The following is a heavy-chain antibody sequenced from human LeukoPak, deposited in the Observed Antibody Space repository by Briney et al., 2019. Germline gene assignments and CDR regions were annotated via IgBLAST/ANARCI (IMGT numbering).Heavy chain of an antibody. Sequence: GGSLRISCVVSGFTFSSYAMHGVRQAPGKGLEWVAVISYDGSNKYHADSVKGRFTISRDNSKNTLYLQMNSLRAEDTAVYYCASSVAAGHYYYYGMDVWGKGTTVTVSS. CDR3: ASSVAAGHYYYYGMDV. D-gene: IGHD6-13*01. V-gene: IGHV3-30*04. CDR1: GFTFSSYA. J-gene: IGHJ6*04. CDR2: ISYDGSNK.